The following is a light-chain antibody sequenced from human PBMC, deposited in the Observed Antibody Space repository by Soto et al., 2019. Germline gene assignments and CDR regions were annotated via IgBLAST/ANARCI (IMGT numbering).Light chain of an antibody. J-gene: IGKJ1*01. Sequence: EIVMTQSPVTLSVSPGESATLSCRASQSVSSNLAWYQQKPGQAPSLLIYGAFTRATGITARFSGTGSGTEFTLTISSLQSEDFALYYCQQYNDWPLTFGPGTQVEIK. CDR3: QQYNDWPLT. CDR2: GAF. V-gene: IGKV3-15*01. CDR1: QSVSSN.